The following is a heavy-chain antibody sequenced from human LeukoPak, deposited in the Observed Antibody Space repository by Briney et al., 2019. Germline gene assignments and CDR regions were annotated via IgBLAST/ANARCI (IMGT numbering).Heavy chain of an antibody. CDR3: ARETGGSYYRYNWFDP. CDR1: GFTFSSSG. J-gene: IGHJ5*02. CDR2: IWSDGSNK. D-gene: IGHD1-14*01. Sequence: TGRSLRLSCAASGFTFSSSGMHWVRQAPGKGLEWVAVIWSDGSNKYYADSVKGRFTISRDNSKNTLYLQMNSLRAEDTAVYYCARETGGSYYRYNWFDPWGQGTLVTVSS. V-gene: IGHV3-33*01.